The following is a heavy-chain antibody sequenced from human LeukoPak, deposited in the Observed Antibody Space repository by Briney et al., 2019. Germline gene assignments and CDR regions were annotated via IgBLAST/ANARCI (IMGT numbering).Heavy chain of an antibody. CDR2: INPNSGGT. V-gene: IGHV1-2*02. J-gene: IGHJ5*02. CDR1: GYTFTGYY. CDR3: ARANPYCSSTSCYDWFDP. Sequence: ASVKVSCTASGYTFTGYYMHWVRQAPGQGLESMGWINPNSGGTNYAQKFQGRVTMTRDTSISTAYMELSRLRSDDTAVYYCARANPYCSSTSCYDWFDPWGQGTLVTVSS. D-gene: IGHD2-2*01.